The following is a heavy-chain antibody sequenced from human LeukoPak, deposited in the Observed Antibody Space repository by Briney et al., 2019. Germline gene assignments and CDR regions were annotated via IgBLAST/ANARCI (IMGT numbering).Heavy chain of an antibody. V-gene: IGHV1-18*01. CDR3: ARGELELLSGYYGMDV. CDR1: GYTFTSYG. D-gene: IGHD1-7*01. J-gene: IGHJ6*02. CDR2: ISAYNGNT. Sequence: ASVKVSCKASGYTFTSYGISWVRQAPGQGLEWMGWISAYNGNTNYAQKLQGRVTMTTDTSTSTAYMELRSLRSDDTAVYYCARGELELLSGYYGMDVWSQGTTVTVSS.